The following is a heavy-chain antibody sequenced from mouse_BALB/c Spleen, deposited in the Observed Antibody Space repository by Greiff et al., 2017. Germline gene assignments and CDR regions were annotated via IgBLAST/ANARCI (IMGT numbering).Heavy chain of an antibody. CDR1: GYTFTSYW. J-gene: IGHJ4*01. CDR2: IDPSDSET. CDR3: ARDWGYDPHYYAMDY. D-gene: IGHD2-2*01. V-gene: IGHV1-69*02. Sequence: QVQLQQPGAELVKPGAPVKLSCKASGYTFTSYWMNWVKQRPGRGLEWIGRIDPSDSETHYNQKFKDKATLTVDKSSSTAYIQLSSLTSEDSAVYYCARDWGYDPHYYAMDYWGQGTSVTVSS.